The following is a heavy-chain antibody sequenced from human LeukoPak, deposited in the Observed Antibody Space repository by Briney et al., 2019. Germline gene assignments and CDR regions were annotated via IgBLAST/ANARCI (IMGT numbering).Heavy chain of an antibody. CDR1: GYPFDDYG. CDR3: AREAYSSSYYYMDG. V-gene: IGHV3-20*04. J-gene: IGHJ6*03. CDR2: INWNGGST. Sequence: GGSLRLSCAASGYPFDDYGMRWVRQAPGKGGEWVSGINWNGGSTVCADSVKGRFTISRDNEKNSLYLQMNSLRAEDTAVYYCAREAYSSSYYYMDGWGKGTTATVSS. D-gene: IGHD6-13*01.